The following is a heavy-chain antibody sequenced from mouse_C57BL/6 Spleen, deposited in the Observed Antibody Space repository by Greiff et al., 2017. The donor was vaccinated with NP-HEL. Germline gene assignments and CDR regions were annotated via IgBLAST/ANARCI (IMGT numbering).Heavy chain of an antibody. J-gene: IGHJ2*01. CDR2: INPNNGGT. Sequence: VQLQQSGPELVKPGASVKISCKASGYTFTDYYLNWVKQSHGKSLEWIGDINPNNGGTSYNQKFKGKATLTVDKSSSTAYMELRSLTSEDSAVYYCASGGYDGFDYWGKGTTLTVSS. D-gene: IGHD2-2*01. CDR3: ASGGYDGFDY. CDR1: GYTFTDYY. V-gene: IGHV1-26*01.